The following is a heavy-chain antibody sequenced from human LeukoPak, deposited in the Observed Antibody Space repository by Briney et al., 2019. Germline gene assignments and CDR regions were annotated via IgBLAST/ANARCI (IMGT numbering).Heavy chain of an antibody. CDR2: IGAAGDT. J-gene: IGHJ3*02. CDR3: ARGHGIWSGSRLANAFDI. V-gene: IGHV3-13*04. Sequence: GGSLRLSCAASGITLSRYDMHWVRQTTGEGLEWISAIGAAGDTCYSDSVKGRFTISTENARNSLYLQMNSLRAGDTAVYFCARGHGIWSGSRLANAFDIWGQGTMVTVSS. CDR1: GITLSRYD. D-gene: IGHD3-3*01.